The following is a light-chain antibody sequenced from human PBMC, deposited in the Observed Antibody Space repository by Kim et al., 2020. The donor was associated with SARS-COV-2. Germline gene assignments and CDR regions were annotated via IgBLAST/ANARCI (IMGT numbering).Light chain of an antibody. CDR1: PRISNY. Sequence: DIQMTQSPSSLSASVGDRVTITCRASPRISNYLNWYQQKPGKAPNLLIYDASTLQSGVPSRFSGRGYGADFTLTINNLQPEDFATYYCQQTYTTPALSFGGGTKLRS. CDR3: QQTYTTPALS. CDR2: DAS. J-gene: IGKJ4*01. V-gene: IGKV1-39*01.